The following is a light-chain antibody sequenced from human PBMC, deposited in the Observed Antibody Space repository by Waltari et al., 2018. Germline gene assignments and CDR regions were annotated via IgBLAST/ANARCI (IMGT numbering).Light chain of an antibody. J-gene: IGLJ2*01. CDR1: SPAIGCNY. Sequence: QSVLTQPPSVSAAPGQKVTISCSVSSPAIGCNYVSWYQQLPGTAPKLLIYDNNKRPSGISDRFSASKSGTSATLVITGLQTGDEADYYCGARDSSLFIVLFGGGTKLTVL. V-gene: IGLV1-51*01. CDR2: DNN. CDR3: GARDSSLFIVL.